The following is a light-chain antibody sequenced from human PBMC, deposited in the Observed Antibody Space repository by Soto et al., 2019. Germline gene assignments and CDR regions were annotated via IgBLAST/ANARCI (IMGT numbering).Light chain of an antibody. V-gene: IGLV1-44*01. CDR2: SNT. CDR1: TSKIGSNS. J-gene: IGLJ3*02. Sequence: QSVLTQPPSASGTPGQRVTISCSGTTSKIGSNSVNWFQQLPGTAPRLLIYSNTQRPSGVPDRFSGSKSGTSASLAISGLQSEDEAEYNCAGWDDSLNGLWVFGGGTQLTV. CDR3: AGWDDSLNGLWV.